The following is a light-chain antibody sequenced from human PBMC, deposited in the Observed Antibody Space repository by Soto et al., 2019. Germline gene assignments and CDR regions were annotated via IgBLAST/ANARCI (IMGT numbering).Light chain of an antibody. Sequence: AIQMTQSPSSLSASVGDRVTITCRASQGVSNDVGWYQQKPGKAPRLLIYAASTLQSGVPSRFSGSQSATDFTLTISSLQPEDFATSYCLPDGAYPLTFGGGTKVEIK. CDR2: AAS. CDR1: QGVSND. J-gene: IGKJ4*01. V-gene: IGKV1-6*01. CDR3: LPDGAYPLT.